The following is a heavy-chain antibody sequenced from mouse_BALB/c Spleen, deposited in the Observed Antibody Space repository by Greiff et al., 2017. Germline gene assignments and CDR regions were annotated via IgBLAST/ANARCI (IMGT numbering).Heavy chain of an antibody. Sequence: DVKLVESGGGLVKPGGSLKLSCAASGFTFSSYAMSWVRQTPEKRLEWVASISSGGSTYYPDSVKGRFTISRDNARNILCLQMSSLRSEDTAMYYCARAYGNPGSYAMDYWGQGTSVTVSS. CDR2: ISSGGST. CDR1: GFTFSSYA. V-gene: IGHV5-6-5*01. CDR3: ARAYGNPGSYAMDY. D-gene: IGHD2-10*02. J-gene: IGHJ4*01.